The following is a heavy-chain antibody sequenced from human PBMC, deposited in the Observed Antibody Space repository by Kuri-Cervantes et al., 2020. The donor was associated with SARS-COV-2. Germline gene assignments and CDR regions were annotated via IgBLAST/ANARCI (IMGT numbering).Heavy chain of an antibody. CDR1: GYTLTELS. D-gene: IGHD7-27*01. J-gene: IGHJ4*02. CDR3: ARVQIWGPSSPFDY. V-gene: IGHV1-24*01. Sequence: ASVKVSCKVSGYTLTELSMHWVRQAPGQGLEWMGGIIPILGTANYAQKFQGRVTMTTDTSTSTAYMELRSLRSDDTAVYYCARVQIWGPSSPFDYWGQGTLVTVSS. CDR2: IIPILGTA.